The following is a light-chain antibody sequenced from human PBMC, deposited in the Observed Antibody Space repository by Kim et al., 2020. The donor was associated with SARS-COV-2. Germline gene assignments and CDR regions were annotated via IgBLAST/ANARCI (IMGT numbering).Light chain of an antibody. V-gene: IGLV2-14*04. Sequence: QSITISCNGTSSDIGAYNHVAWYQQYPGKVPKLLIFDVTKRPSGVSNRFSGSKSGNTASLTISGLQAEDEADYYCSSYTRINANVIFGGGTQLTVL. CDR3: SSYTRINANVI. CDR2: DVT. J-gene: IGLJ2*01. CDR1: SSDIGAYNH.